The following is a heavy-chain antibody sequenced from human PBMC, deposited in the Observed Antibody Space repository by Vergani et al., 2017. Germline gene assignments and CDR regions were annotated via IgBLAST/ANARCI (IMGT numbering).Heavy chain of an antibody. CDR1: ADSISSGSYY. J-gene: IGHJ4*02. V-gene: IGHV4-39*01. CDR2: IYYSGLP. D-gene: IGHD6-19*01. CDR3: ARQRPGSGWSPGDFDD. Sequence: QLQLQQSGPGLVKPSETLFLTCTVSADSISSGSYYWGWIRPPPGKSLEWIGSIYYSGLPYYNPSLKSRVAISVDTSKNPFSLKVTSVTAADTAVYFCARQRPGSGWSPGDFDDWGQGILVTVSS.